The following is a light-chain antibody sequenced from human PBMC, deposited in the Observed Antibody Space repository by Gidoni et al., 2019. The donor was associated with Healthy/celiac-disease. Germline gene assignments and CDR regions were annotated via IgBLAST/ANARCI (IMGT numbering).Light chain of an antibody. CDR3: SSYAGSNNLV. CDR2: EVS. V-gene: IGLV2-8*01. J-gene: IGLJ2*01. CDR1: SSDVGGYNY. Sequence: QSALTQPPYASGAPGQSVTISCTGTSSDVGGYNYVSWYQQHPVKAPKRMIYEVSKRPSGVPDRFSGSKSVNTASLTVSGLQAEDEADYYCSSYAGSNNLVFGGGTKLTVL.